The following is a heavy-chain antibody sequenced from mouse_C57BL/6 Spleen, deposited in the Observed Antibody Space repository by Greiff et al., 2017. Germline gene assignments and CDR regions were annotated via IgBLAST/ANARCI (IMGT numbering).Heavy chain of an antibody. J-gene: IGHJ1*03. CDR3: ARSGNLWYFDV. CDR2: IYPSDSET. Sequence: QVQLKESGAELARPGASVKLSCKASGYTFTSYWMDWVNQRPGQGLEWIGNIYPSDSETHYNQKFKDKATLTVDKSSSTAYMQLSSLTSEDSAVYYCARSGNLWYFDVWGTGTTVTVSS. CDR1: GYTFTSYW. V-gene: IGHV1-61*01. D-gene: IGHD2-1*01.